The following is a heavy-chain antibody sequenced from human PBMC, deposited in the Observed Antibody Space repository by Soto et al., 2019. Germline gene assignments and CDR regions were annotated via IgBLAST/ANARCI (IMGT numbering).Heavy chain of an antibody. CDR3: ARAIVVVPAAPPANYGMDV. V-gene: IGHV3-11*06. CDR1: GFTFSDYY. D-gene: IGHD2-2*01. Sequence: GGSLRLSCAASGFTFSDYYMSWIRQAPGKGLEWVSYISSSSSYTNYADSVKGQFTISRDNAKNSLYLQMNSLRAEDTAVYYCARAIVVVPAAPPANYGMDVWGQGTTVTVSS. J-gene: IGHJ6*02. CDR2: ISSSSSYT.